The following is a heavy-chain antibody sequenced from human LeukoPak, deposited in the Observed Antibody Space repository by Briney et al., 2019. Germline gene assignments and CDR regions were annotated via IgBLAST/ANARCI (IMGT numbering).Heavy chain of an antibody. CDR1: GGSISSYY. CDR2: IYTSGST. D-gene: IGHD6-13*01. V-gene: IGHV4-4*07. J-gene: IGHJ5*02. Sequence: TSETLSLTCTVSGGSISSYYWSWIRQPAGKGLEWIGRIYTSGSTNYNPSLKSRVTMSVDTSKNQFSLKLSSVTAADTAMYYCARGGSSWYKNWFDPWGQGTLVTVSS. CDR3: ARGGSSWYKNWFDP.